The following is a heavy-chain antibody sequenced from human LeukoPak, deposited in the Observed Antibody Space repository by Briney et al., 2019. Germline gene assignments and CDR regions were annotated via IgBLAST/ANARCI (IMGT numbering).Heavy chain of an antibody. D-gene: IGHD6-19*01. CDR2: IKSDGSDK. CDR3: AKNGGWTFDY. V-gene: IGHV3-7*03. J-gene: IGHJ4*02. Sequence: PGGSLRLSCAASGFRFTNYWMTWVRQAPGKGLEWVAIIKSDGSDKYYVDSVKDRFTISRDNAKNSLYLQMNSLRAEDTAFYYCAKNGGWTFDYWGQGILVTVSS. CDR1: GFRFTNYW.